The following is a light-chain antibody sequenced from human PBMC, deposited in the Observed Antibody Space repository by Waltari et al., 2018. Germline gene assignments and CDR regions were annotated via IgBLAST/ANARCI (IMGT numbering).Light chain of an antibody. CDR1: QSVSSY. CDR2: DAS. V-gene: IGKV3-11*01. Sequence: EIVLTQSPATLSLSPGGRATLSCRASQSVSSYLAWYQQKPGQAPRLLIYDASNRATGIPARFSGSGSGTDFTLTISSLEPEDFAVYYCQQRSKFTFGPGTKVDTK. J-gene: IGKJ3*01. CDR3: QQRSKFT.